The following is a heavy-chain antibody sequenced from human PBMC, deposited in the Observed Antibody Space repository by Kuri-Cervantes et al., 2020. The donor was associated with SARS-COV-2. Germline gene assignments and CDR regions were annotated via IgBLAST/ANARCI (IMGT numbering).Heavy chain of an antibody. V-gene: IGHV7-4-1*02. CDR1: GYTFTSYA. J-gene: IGHJ4*02. D-gene: IGHD6-13*01. CDR3: ARVVLYSRVAYYFDY. Sequence: ASVKVSCKASGYTFTSYATNWVRQAPGQGLEWMGWINTNTGNPTYAQGFTGRFVFSLDTSVSTAYLQISSLKAEDTAVYYCARVVLYSRVAYYFDYWGQGTLVTVSS. CDR2: INTNTGNP.